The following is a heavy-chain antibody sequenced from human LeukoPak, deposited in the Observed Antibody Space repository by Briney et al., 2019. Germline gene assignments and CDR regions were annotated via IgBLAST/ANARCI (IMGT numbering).Heavy chain of an antibody. V-gene: IGHV1-2*02. Sequence: ASVKVSCKASGYTFTGYYMHWVRQAPGQGLEWMGWINPNSGGTNYAQKFQGRVTMTRDTPISTAYMELSRLRSDDTAVYYCARGFKSPHSPGDYWGQGTLVTVSS. D-gene: IGHD2-2*01. CDR1: GYTFTGYY. CDR2: INPNSGGT. CDR3: ARGFKSPHSPGDY. J-gene: IGHJ4*02.